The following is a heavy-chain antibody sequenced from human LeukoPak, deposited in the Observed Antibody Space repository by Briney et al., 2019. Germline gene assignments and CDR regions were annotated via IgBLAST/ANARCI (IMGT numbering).Heavy chain of an antibody. Sequence: ASVTVSCKASGYTFTSYGISWVRQAPGQGLEWMGWINAYNGNTNYAQKLQGRVTMTTDTSTSTAYLVLRSLRSDDAAVYYCARGPPLARGVIIGSYYYGMDVWGQGTTVTVSS. CDR3: ARGPPLARGVIIGSYYYGMDV. CDR2: INAYNGNT. D-gene: IGHD3-10*01. J-gene: IGHJ6*02. CDR1: GYTFTSYG. V-gene: IGHV1-18*01.